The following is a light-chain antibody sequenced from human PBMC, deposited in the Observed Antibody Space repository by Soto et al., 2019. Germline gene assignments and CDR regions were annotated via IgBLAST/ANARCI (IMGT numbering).Light chain of an antibody. J-gene: IGLJ1*01. Sequence: QSVLTQPPSVSGAPGQRVTISCTGSSSNIGAGYDVQWYQQLPGTAPKLLIYGNSNRPAGVPDRFSGSKSGTSASLDITGLQAEDEADYYCQSYDSSLSGYVFGPGTKLTVL. CDR2: GNS. CDR3: QSYDSSLSGYV. V-gene: IGLV1-40*01. CDR1: SSNIGAGYD.